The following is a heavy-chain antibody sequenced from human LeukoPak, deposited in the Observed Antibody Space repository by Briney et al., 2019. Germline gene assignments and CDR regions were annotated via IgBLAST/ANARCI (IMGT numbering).Heavy chain of an antibody. CDR2: ISAYDGNT. J-gene: IGHJ4*02. V-gene: IGHV1-18*01. CDR3: ARVSGQLLSYSVY. CDR1: GYTFYSYC. Sequence: APVKGSCKASGYTFYSYCFSWVRQAPGQGLEWMGWISAYDGNTNYAQKLQGRVTMTTDTSTSTAYMELRSLRSDDTAVYYCARVSGQLLSYSVYWGQGTLVTVSP. D-gene: IGHD2-2*01.